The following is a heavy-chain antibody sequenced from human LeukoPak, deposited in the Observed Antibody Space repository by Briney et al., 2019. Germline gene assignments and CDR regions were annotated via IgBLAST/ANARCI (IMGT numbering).Heavy chain of an antibody. CDR2: IKQDGSEE. V-gene: IGHV3-7*01. CDR1: GFTFSSYW. D-gene: IGHD6-6*01. J-gene: IGHJ6*03. CDR3: AKSSSDYYYMHV. Sequence: GGSLRLSCAASGFTFSSYWMSWVRQAPGKGLEWVANIKQDGSEEYYVDSVKGRFTISRDNAKNSLYLQMNSLRAEDTAVYYCAKSSSDYYYMHVWGKGTTVTVSS.